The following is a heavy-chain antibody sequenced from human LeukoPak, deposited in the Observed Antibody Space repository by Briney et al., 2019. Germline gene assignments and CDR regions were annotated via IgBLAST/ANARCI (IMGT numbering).Heavy chain of an antibody. Sequence: PWASVKVSCKASGYTFTSYYMHWVRQAPGQGLEWMGIINPSGGSTSYAQKFQGRVTMTRDTSTSTVYMELSSLRSEDTAVYYCARDAAAADTYYYYYGMVVWGQGTTVTVSS. D-gene: IGHD6-13*01. J-gene: IGHJ6*02. V-gene: IGHV1-46*01. CDR3: ARDAAAADTYYYYYGMVV. CDR1: GYTFTSYY. CDR2: INPSGGST.